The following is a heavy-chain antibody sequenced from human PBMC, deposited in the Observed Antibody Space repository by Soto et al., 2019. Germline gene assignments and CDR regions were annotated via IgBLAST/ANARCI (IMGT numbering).Heavy chain of an antibody. V-gene: IGHV4-59*01. CDR3: ARAGSTIFGVNWFDP. D-gene: IGHD3-3*01. CDR2: IYYSGST. J-gene: IGHJ5*02. CDR1: GGSISSYY. Sequence: SETLSLTCTVSGGSISSYYWSWIRQPPGKGLEWIGYIYYSGSTNYNPSLKSRVTISVDTSKNQFSLKLSSVTAADTAVYYCARAGSTIFGVNWFDPWGQGTLVTVSS.